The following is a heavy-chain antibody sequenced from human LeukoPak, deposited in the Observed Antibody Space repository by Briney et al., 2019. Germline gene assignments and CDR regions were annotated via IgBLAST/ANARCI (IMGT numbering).Heavy chain of an antibody. Sequence: PSETLSLTCSVSGCSINNGYWSWIRQPPGKGLEWTGVLYPSGSTNYNPSLKSRVTISVDTSRTQFSLKLSSMTAADTAVYYCAGGHSPLEYWGQGTLVTVSS. V-gene: IGHV4-59*01. CDR1: GCSINNGY. CDR3: AGGHSPLEY. J-gene: IGHJ4*02. CDR2: LYPSGST. D-gene: IGHD4-23*01.